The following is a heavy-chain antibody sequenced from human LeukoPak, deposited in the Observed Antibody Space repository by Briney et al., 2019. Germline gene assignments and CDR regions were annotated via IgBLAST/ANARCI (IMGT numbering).Heavy chain of an antibody. CDR2: IKSKTDGGTT. V-gene: IGHV3-15*01. D-gene: IGHD3-22*01. CDR1: GFTFSNAW. Sequence: AGGSLRLSCAASGFTFSNAWMSWVRQAPGKGLEWVGCIKSKTDGGTTDYAAPVKGRFTISRDDSKNTLYLQMNSLKTEDTAVYYCTTRITMIVVVIADIDYWGQGTLVTVSS. CDR3: TTRITMIVVVIADIDY. J-gene: IGHJ4*02.